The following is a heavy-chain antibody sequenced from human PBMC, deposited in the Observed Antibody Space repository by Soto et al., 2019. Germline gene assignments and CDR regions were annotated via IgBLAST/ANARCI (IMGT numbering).Heavy chain of an antibody. V-gene: IGHV3-23*01. J-gene: IGHJ1*01. CDR1: GFTFSSYA. D-gene: IGHD3-3*01. CDR2: ISGSGGST. CDR3: AKGPPGHDFWSCYYTVFTFLD. Sequence: EVQLLESGGGLVQPGGSLRLSCAASGFTFSSYAMSWVRQAPGKGLEWVSAISGSGGSTYYADSVKGRFTISRDNSKNTLYLQMNSLRAEDTAVYYCAKGPPGHDFWSCYYTVFTFLDWGQGTLVTVSS.